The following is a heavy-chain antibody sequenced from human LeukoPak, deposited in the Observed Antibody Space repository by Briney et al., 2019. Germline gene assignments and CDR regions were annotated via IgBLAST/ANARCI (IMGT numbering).Heavy chain of an antibody. J-gene: IGHJ6*02. CDR3: ARARYCSGGSCYSMNVRYYYYGMDV. Sequence: SETLSLTCTVSGGSISSSSYYWGWIRQPPGKGLEWIGEINHSGSTNYNPSLKSRVTISVDTSKNQFSLKLSSVTAADTAVYYCARARYCSGGSCYSMNVRYYYYGMDVWGQGTTVTVSS. CDR2: INHSGST. CDR1: GGSISSSSYY. V-gene: IGHV4-39*07. D-gene: IGHD2-15*01.